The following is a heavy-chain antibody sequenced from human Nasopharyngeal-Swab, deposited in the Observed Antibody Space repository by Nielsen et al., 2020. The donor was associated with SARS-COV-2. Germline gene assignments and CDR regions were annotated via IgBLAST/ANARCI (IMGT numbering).Heavy chain of an antibody. CDR2: ISPSNGNT. J-gene: IGHJ4*02. D-gene: IGHD6-19*01. CDR3: ARDPSGWGAYSDF. V-gene: IGHV1-18*01. Sequence: ASVQVSCKASAYTFPNYGIFWVRQAPGQGLECMGWISPSNGNTNYAQTVQGRVTMTTDTSTPTAYMELRSLSSEDTAVYYCARDPSGWGAYSDFWGQGTLVTVSS. CDR1: AYTFPNYG.